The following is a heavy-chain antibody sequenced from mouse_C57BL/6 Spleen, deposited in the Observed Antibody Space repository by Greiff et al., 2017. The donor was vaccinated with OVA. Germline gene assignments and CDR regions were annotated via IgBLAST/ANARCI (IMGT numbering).Heavy chain of an antibody. CDR1: GFSLTSYG. V-gene: IGHV2-2*01. D-gene: IGHD4-1*01. Sequence: VKLVESGPGLVQPSQSLSITCTVSGFSLTSYGVHWVRQSPGKGLEWLGVIWSGGSTDYNAAFISRLSISKDNSKSQVFFKMNSLQADDTAIYYCARTGERDYFDYWGQGTTLTVSS. CDR3: ARTGERDYFDY. J-gene: IGHJ2*01. CDR2: IWSGGST.